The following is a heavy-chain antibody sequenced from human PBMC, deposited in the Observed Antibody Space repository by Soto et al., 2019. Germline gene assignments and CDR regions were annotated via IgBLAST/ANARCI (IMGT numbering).Heavy chain of an antibody. CDR2: ISGSGDST. V-gene: IGHV3-23*01. Sequence: EVQLLESGGGLVQPGGSLRLSCAASGFTFSSYAMRWVRQAPGKGLEWVSAISGSGDSTYYADSVKGRFTISRDNSKNTLYLQMNSLRAEDTAIYYCARRGSGSYYGCWGQGTLVTVSS. J-gene: IGHJ4*02. CDR1: GFTFSSYA. CDR3: ARRGSGSYYGC. D-gene: IGHD1-26*01.